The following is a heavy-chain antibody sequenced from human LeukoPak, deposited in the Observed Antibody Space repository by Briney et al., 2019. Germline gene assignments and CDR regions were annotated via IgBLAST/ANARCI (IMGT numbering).Heavy chain of an antibody. V-gene: IGHV1-24*01. D-gene: IGHD3-3*01. CDR2: FDPEDGEA. Sequence: ASVKVSCKVSGYTLTELSMHWVRQAPGKGLEWMGGFDPEDGEAIYAQKFQGRVTMTEDTFTGTAYMELSSLRSEDTAVYYCATTHARFLEWLALVWGQGTLVTASS. CDR3: ATTHARFLEWLALV. J-gene: IGHJ4*02. CDR1: GYTLTELS.